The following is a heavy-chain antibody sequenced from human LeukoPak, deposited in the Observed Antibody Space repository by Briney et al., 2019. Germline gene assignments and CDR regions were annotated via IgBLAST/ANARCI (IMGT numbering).Heavy chain of an antibody. CDR2: IKQDGSEQ. CDR1: GFTFRSYW. Sequence: GRSLRLSCAASGFTFRSYWMSWVRQAPGKGLEWVANIKQDGSEQYYVDSVKGRFTISRDNAKNSLYLQMNSLRAEDTAVYYCASSFGAPFNYWGQGSLVTVSS. V-gene: IGHV3-7*02. D-gene: IGHD3-10*01. CDR3: ASSFGAPFNY. J-gene: IGHJ4*02.